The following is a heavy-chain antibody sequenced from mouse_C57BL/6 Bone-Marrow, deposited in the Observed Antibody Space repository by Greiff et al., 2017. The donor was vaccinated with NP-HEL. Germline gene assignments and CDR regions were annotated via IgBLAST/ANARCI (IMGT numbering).Heavy chain of an antibody. CDR1: GYTFTSYT. D-gene: IGHD1-1*01. J-gene: IGHJ2*01. V-gene: IGHV1-4*01. CDR3: AAITTVVAED. CDR2: INPSSGYT. Sequence: QVQLQQSGAELARPGASVKMSCKASGYTFTSYTMHWVKQRPGQGLEWIGDINPSSGYTKYNQKFKDKATLTADKSSSTAYMQLISLTSEDAAVDYCAAITTVVAEDWGKGTTLTASS.